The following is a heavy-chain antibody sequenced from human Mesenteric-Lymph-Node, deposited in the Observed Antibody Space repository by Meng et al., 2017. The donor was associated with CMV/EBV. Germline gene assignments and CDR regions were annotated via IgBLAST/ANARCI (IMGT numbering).Heavy chain of an antibody. CDR3: ASKGVVAAEYYFDY. J-gene: IGHJ4*02. V-gene: IGHV4-4*02. CDR1: GDSISSGNW. Sequence: SGDSISSGNWWSWVRQPPGKGLEWIGEIYHSGSTNYNPSLKSRVTISVDKSKNQFSLKLSSVTAADTAVYYCASKGVVAAEYYFDYWGQGTLVTVSS. D-gene: IGHD6-13*01. CDR2: IYHSGST.